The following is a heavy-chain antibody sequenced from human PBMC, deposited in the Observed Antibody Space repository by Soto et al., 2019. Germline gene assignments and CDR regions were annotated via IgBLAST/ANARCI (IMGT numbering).Heavy chain of an antibody. V-gene: IGHV3-23*01. J-gene: IGHJ4*02. CDR1: GVIFSSYA. D-gene: IGHD4-17*01. Sequence: GRYRRLSCAASGVIFSSYAMSWVRQAPGKGLEWVSAISGSGGSTYYADSVKGRFTISRDNSKNTLYLQMNSLGAEDTAVYYCAKDHYGDYGYWGQGTLVTVSS. CDR2: ISGSGGST. CDR3: AKDHYGDYGY.